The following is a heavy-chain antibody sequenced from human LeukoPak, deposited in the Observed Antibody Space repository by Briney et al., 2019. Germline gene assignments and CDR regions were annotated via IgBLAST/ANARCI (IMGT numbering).Heavy chain of an antibody. D-gene: IGHD1-14*01. CDR3: TRYNNDHFDY. CDR2: IAYGGSRA. CDR1: GFTLGGYG. V-gene: IGHV3-33*01. J-gene: IGHJ4*02. Sequence: GGSLRLSCAGSGFTLGGYGMHWFRQTPGKGLEWVAVIAYGGSRAFYADSVKGRFTISRDNSKNTMSVQMDDLRAEDTAVYYCTRYNNDHFDYWGQGTLVTVSS.